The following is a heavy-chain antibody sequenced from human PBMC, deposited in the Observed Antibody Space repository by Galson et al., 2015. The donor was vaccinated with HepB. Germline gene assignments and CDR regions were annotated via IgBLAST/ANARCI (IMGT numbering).Heavy chain of an antibody. D-gene: IGHD3-16*01. CDR2: ISNDGKTI. CDR3: VGANYKLFRWGL. CDR1: GFIFSDYY. V-gene: IGHV3-11*01. J-gene: IGHJ4*02. Sequence: SLRLSCAASGFIFSDYYMNWIRQVPVKGLEWISYISNDGKTIYYSDSVKGRFTISRDDAKNSLYLQMNSLRSDDTAVYYCVGANYKLFRWGLWGQGTLVTVSS.